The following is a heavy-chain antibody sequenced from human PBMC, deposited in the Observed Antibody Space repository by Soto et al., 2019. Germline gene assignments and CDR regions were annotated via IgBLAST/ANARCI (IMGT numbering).Heavy chain of an antibody. CDR3: ARTLRGYSSLTLDY. CDR2: IYYSGST. CDR1: GGSISSSSYY. Sequence: QLQLQESGPGLVKPSETLSLTCTVSGGSISSSSYYWGWIRQPPGKGLEWIGSIYYSGSTYYNPSLKSRVTISVDTSKNQFSLKLSSVTAADTAVYYCARTLRGYSSLTLDYWGQGTLVTVSS. J-gene: IGHJ4*02. D-gene: IGHD5-18*01. V-gene: IGHV4-39*01.